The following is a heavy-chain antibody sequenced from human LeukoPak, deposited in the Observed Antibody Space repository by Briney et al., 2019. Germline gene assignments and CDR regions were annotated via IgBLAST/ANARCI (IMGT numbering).Heavy chain of an antibody. D-gene: IGHD3-10*01. J-gene: IGHJ4*02. Sequence: SETLSLTCTVSGVTISNYYWNWIRQPAGKGLEWIGRIYTSGSTNYNPSLQSRVTMSVDNSKNQFSLKLNSVRDEDTALYYCARDGDGSWSYSFDYWGQGTLVTVSS. CDR3: ARDGDGSWSYSFDY. CDR1: GVTISNYY. CDR2: IYTSGST. V-gene: IGHV4-4*07.